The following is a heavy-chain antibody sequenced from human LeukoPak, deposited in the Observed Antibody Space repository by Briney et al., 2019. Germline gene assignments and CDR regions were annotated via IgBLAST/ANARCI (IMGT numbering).Heavy chain of an antibody. Sequence: GGSLRLSCAASGFTFSSYWIHWVRQAPGKGLVWFSRINCGGSDSIYADSVKGRFTISRDNAQNTVYLQMNSLRAEDTAIYYCARGHSTGCFDYWGQGTLVTVSS. J-gene: IGHJ4*02. CDR2: INCGGSDS. D-gene: IGHD1-14*01. CDR3: ARGHSTGCFDY. V-gene: IGHV3-74*01. CDR1: GFTFSSYW.